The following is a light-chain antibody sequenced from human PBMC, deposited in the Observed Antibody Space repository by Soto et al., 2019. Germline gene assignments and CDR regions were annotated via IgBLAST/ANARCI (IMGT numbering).Light chain of an antibody. CDR1: QSISSW. J-gene: IGKJ4*01. CDR2: DAS. Sequence: DIQMTQSPSTLSASVGDRVTITCRASQSISSWLAWYQQKPGKAPKLLSYDASSLESGVPSRFSGSGSGTECTLTISSLQPDDFATYYCQQYNSYPITFGGGTKVEIK. V-gene: IGKV1-5*01. CDR3: QQYNSYPIT.